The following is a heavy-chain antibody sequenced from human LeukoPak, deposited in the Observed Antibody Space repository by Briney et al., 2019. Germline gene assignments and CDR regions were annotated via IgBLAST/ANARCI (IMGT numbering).Heavy chain of an antibody. CDR1: GFIVSGNY. Sequence: PGGSLRLSCAASGFIVSGNYMSWVRQAPGKGLEWVSVIYSGGSTYYADSVKGRFTISRDNSKNTLYLQMNSLRAEDTAVYYCARLDRSSYSGSYSTFDYWGQGTLVTVSS. CDR3: ARLDRSSYSGSYSTFDY. CDR2: IYSGGST. J-gene: IGHJ4*02. D-gene: IGHD1-26*01. V-gene: IGHV3-53*01.